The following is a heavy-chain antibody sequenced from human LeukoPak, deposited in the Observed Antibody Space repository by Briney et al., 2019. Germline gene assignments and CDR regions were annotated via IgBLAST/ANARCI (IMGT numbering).Heavy chain of an antibody. CDR1: GGSFSGYY. V-gene: IGHV4-39*01. D-gene: IGHD3-22*01. J-gene: IGHJ6*02. CDR3: ARHRDYYDSSGYYYYYYYGMDV. CDR2: IYYSGST. Sequence: SETLSLTCAVYGGSFSGYYWGWIRQPPGKGLEWIGSIYYSGSTYYNPSLKSRVTISVDTSKNQFSLKLSSVTAADTAVYYCARHRDYYDSSGYYYYYYYGMDVWGQGTTVTVSS.